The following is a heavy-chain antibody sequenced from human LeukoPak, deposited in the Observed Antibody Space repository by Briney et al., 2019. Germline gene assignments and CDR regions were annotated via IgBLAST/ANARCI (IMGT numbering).Heavy chain of an antibody. D-gene: IGHD3-22*01. CDR1: GGSISSSNW. Sequence: SGTLSLTCAVSGGSISSSNWWSWVRQPPGEGLEWNGEIYHSGSTNYNPSLKSRVTISVDKSKNQFSLKLSSVTAADTAVYYCARGGWAYYDSSGPGSFDYWGQGTLVTVSS. CDR3: ARGGWAYYDSSGPGSFDY. J-gene: IGHJ4*02. V-gene: IGHV4-4*02. CDR2: IYHSGST.